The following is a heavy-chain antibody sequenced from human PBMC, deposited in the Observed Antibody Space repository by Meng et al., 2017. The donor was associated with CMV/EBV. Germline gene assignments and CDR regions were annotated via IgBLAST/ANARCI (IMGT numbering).Heavy chain of an antibody. CDR1: GGTFSSYA. V-gene: IGHV1-69*01. CDR2: IIPIFGTA. Sequence: QVQLGQSGSGGKKPGSSVKVSCKGSGGTFSSYAISWVRQAPGQGLEWMGGIIPIFGTANYAQKFQGRVTITADESTSTAYMELSSLRSEDTAVYYCARGVIEMATRVGLRYWGQGTLVTVSS. D-gene: IGHD5-24*01. J-gene: IGHJ4*02. CDR3: ARGVIEMATRVGLRY.